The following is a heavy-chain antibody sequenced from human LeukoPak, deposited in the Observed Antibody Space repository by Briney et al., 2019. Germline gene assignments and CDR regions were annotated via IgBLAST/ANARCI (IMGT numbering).Heavy chain of an antibody. J-gene: IGHJ4*02. CDR3: AKDGTSVSRGREHYFDY. D-gene: IGHD1/OR15-1a*01. Sequence: GGSLRLSCAASGFTFSSYSMNWVRQAPGKGLEWVSSISSSSSYIYYADSVKGRFTISRDNAKNSLYLQMNSLRAEDTAVYYCAKDGTSVSRGREHYFDYWGQGTQVTVSS. V-gene: IGHV3-21*01. CDR2: ISSSSSYI. CDR1: GFTFSSYS.